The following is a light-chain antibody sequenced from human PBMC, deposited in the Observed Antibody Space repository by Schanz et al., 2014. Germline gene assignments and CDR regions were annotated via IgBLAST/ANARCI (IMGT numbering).Light chain of an antibody. CDR3: YSYAGSNTVV. J-gene: IGLJ3*02. V-gene: IGLV2-14*03. CDR1: SSDVGRYNF. Sequence: QSALTQPASVSGSPGQSITISCTGTSSDVGRYNFVSWYQQHPDKAPKLMIYDVSNRPSGVSNRFSGSKSANTASLTISGLQAEDEAYYYCYSYAGSNTVVFGGGTKLTVL. CDR2: DVS.